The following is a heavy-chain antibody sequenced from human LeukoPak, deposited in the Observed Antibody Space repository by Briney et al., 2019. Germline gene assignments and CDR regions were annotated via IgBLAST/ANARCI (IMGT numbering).Heavy chain of an antibody. V-gene: IGHV4-34*01. CDR2: INHSGST. CDR1: GGSFSGYY. J-gene: IGHJ3*02. D-gene: IGHD3-10*01. Sequence: PSETLSLTCAVYGGSFSGYYWSWIRQPPGKGLEWLGEINHSGSTNYNPSLKSRVTISVDTSKNQFSLKLSSVTAADTAVYYCARVGSYGSGSYYKTDAFDIWGQGTMVTVSS. CDR3: ARVGSYGSGSYYKTDAFDI.